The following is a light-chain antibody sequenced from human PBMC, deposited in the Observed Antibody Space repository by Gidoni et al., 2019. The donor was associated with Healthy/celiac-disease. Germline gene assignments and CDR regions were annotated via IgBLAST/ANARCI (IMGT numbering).Light chain of an antibody. CDR1: SSNIGSNT. CDR3: AAWDDSLNGVI. J-gene: IGLJ2*01. V-gene: IGLV1-44*01. CDR2: SNN. Sequence: QSVLTPPPSASGTPGPRVTMTCSGSSSNIGSNTVNWYKQLPGTTPKLLIHSNNQRPSGVPDRFSGSKSGTSASLAISGLQSEDEADFYCAAWDDSLNGVIFGGGTKLTVL.